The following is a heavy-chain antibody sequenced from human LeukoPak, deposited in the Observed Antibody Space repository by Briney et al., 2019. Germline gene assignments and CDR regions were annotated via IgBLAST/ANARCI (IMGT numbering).Heavy chain of an antibody. Sequence: SEXXSLTCTVSGGSISSGSYYWSWIRQPAGKGLEWIGRIYTSGSTNYNPSLKSRVTISVDKSKKQCSLKKSSVTAADTAVYYCARVPSSGWYGGFYFDYWGQGTLVTVSS. D-gene: IGHD6-19*01. CDR2: IYTSGST. CDR1: GGSISSGSYY. CDR3: ARVPSSGWYGGFYFDY. V-gene: IGHV4-61*02. J-gene: IGHJ4*02.